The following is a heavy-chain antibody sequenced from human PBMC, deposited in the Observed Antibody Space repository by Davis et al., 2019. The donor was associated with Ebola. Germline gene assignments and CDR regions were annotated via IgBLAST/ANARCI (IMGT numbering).Heavy chain of an antibody. CDR3: ARDPTTGGWYTPSGFDY. D-gene: IGHD6-19*01. CDR1: GYTFTAYY. CDR2: LNPHSGGT. J-gene: IGHJ4*02. Sequence: AASVKVSCKASGYTFTAYYMHWVRQAPGQGLEWMGWLNPHSGGTNYAQKFQGRVTMTRDTSISTAYMELSSLRSDDTAVYYCARDPTTGGWYTPSGFDYWGQGTLVTVSS. V-gene: IGHV1-2*02.